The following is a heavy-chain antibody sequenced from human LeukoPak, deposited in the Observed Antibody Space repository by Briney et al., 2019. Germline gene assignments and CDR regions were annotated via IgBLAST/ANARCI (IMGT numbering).Heavy chain of an antibody. V-gene: IGHV4-59*01. Sequence: SETLSLTCTVSGGSTSSFYWSWIRQPPQKGLEWIGYIYYSGSTNYNPSLKSRVTISVDTSKNQFSLKMNSMTAADTAVYYCARGAGWYNYWGQGTLVTVSS. CDR1: GGSTSSFY. J-gene: IGHJ4*02. D-gene: IGHD6-19*01. CDR3: ARGAGWYNY. CDR2: IYYSGST.